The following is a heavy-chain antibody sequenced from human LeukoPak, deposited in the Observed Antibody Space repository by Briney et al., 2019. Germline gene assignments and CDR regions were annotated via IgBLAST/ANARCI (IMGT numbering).Heavy chain of an antibody. J-gene: IGHJ4*02. Sequence: GASVKVSCKASGYTFTGYYIDWVRQAPGQGLEWMGWINSDSGGTNYAQKFQGRVTMTRDTSTSTAYMELSSLRSDYTAFYYCARDTITVTTPYFDYWGQGTLVTVPS. D-gene: IGHD4-17*01. CDR2: INSDSGGT. V-gene: IGHV1-2*02. CDR3: ARDTITVTTPYFDY. CDR1: GYTFTGYY.